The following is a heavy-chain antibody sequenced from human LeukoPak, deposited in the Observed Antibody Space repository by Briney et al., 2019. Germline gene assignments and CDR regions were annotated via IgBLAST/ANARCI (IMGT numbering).Heavy chain of an antibody. CDR2: IYPGDSDT. D-gene: IGHD2/OR15-2a*01. Sequence: GESLKISFKGSGYRFTSYWIGWVRAMPGKGLEWMGIIYPGDSDTRYSPSFQGQVTISADKSISTAYLQWSSLKASDTAMYYCARQNMDYYFDYWGQGTLVTVSS. J-gene: IGHJ4*02. CDR1: GYRFTSYW. CDR3: ARQNMDYYFDY. V-gene: IGHV5-51*01.